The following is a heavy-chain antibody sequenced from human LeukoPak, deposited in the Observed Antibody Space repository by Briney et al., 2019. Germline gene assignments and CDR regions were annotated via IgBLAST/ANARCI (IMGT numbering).Heavy chain of an antibody. V-gene: IGHV4-39*01. CDR2: IYYSGST. CDR1: GGSISSSSYY. J-gene: IGHJ4*02. CDR3: ATWYGSGSYRDY. D-gene: IGHD3-10*01. Sequence: PSETLSLTCTVSGGSISSSSYYWGWIRQPPGKGLEWIESIYYSGSTYYNPSLKSRVTISIDTSKNQFSLKLSSVTAADTADYYCATWYGSGSYRDYWGQGTLVTVSS.